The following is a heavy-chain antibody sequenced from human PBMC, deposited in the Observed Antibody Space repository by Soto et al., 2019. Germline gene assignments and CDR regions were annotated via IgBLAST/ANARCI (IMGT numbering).Heavy chain of an antibody. V-gene: IGHV1-3*01. J-gene: IGHJ5*02. Sequence: QVHLVQAGAEVKKPGASVKVSCKSSGYIFMNYAIHWVRQAPGQGFEWMGWIHAGDGKTKYPQSLQGRVTITRDTSASTVYMELSGLTSEDTAVYYCARVPRYTSDIVEVPAVMSEEWFDPGGQRTLVTVAS. CDR1: GYIFMNYA. CDR3: ARVPRYTSDIVEVPAVMSEEWFDP. CDR2: IHAGDGKT. D-gene: IGHD2-2*01.